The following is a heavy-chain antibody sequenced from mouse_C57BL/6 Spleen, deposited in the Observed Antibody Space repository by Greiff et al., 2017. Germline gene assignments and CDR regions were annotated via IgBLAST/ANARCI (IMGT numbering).Heavy chain of an antibody. J-gene: IGHJ3*01. CDR1: GFNIKDDY. D-gene: IGHD1-2*01. Sequence: VQLKESGAELVRPGASVKLSCTASGFNIKDDYMHWVKQRPEQGMEWIGWIDPENGDTEYASKFQGKATITADTASNTAYLQLSSLTSEDTAFYYWTTTTAFAYWGQGTLVTVSA. V-gene: IGHV14-4*01. CDR3: TTTTAFAY. CDR2: IDPENGDT.